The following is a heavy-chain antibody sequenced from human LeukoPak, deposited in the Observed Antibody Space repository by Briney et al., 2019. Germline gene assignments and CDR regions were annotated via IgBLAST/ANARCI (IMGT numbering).Heavy chain of an antibody. CDR1: GFTSSGSA. CDR2: IRSKANSYAT. D-gene: IGHD6-13*01. CDR3: TRGPIALDYFDY. V-gene: IGHV3-73*01. J-gene: IGHJ4*02. Sequence: GGSLRLSCAASGFTSSGSAMHWVRQASGKGLEWVGRIRSKANSYATAYAASVKGRFTISRDDSKNTAYLQMNSLKTEDTAVYYCTRGPIALDYFDYWGQGTLVTVSS.